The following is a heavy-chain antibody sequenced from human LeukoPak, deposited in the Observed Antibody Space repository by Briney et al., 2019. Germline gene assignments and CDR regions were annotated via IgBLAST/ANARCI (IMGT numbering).Heavy chain of an antibody. CDR1: GGSISSSNW. V-gene: IGHV4-4*02. CDR2: IYHSGST. Sequence: SGTLSLTCAVSGGSISSSNWWSWVRQPPGKGLEWIGEIYHSGSTNYNPSLKSRVTISVDKSKNQFSLKLSSVTAADTAVYYCARVSGGRYCSSTSCTRDYWGQGTLVTVSS. D-gene: IGHD2-2*01. J-gene: IGHJ4*02. CDR3: ARVSGGRYCSSTSCTRDY.